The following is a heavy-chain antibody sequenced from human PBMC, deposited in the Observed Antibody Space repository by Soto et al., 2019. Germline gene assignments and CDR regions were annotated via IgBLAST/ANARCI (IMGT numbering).Heavy chain of an antibody. J-gene: IGHJ4*02. D-gene: IGHD3-10*01. V-gene: IGHV3-30*03. CDR2: ISYDGSNK. CDR1: GFTFSSYG. CDR3: ALGGLWFGEAVLDY. Sequence: QVQLVESGGGVVQPGRSLRLSCAASGFTFSSYGMHWVRQAPGKGLEWVAVISYDGSNKYYADSVKGRFTISRDNSKNTLDLQMNSLRAEDTAVYYCALGGLWFGEAVLDYWGQGTLVTVSS.